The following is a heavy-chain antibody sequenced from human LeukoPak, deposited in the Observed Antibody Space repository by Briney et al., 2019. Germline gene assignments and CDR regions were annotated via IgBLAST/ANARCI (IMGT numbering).Heavy chain of an antibody. J-gene: IGHJ4*02. CDR3: VRDGVPAPEEFDY. CDR2: INPNGGGT. D-gene: IGHD2-2*01. Sequence: ASVKVSCKTSGCSFIDYFIHWVRLAPGQGLEWMGWINPNGGGTNYAQKFQGMLTMTSDTSISTAYMQLNSLRSDDTAIYYCVRDGVPAPEEFDYWGQGTLVTVSS. V-gene: IGHV1-2*02. CDR1: GCSFIDYF.